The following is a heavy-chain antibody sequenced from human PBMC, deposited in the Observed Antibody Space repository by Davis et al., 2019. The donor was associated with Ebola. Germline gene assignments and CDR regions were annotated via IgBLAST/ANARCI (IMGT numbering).Heavy chain of an antibody. Sequence: GESLKISCVASEFTFSSYGMTWVRQAPGRGLDFVSGINDYGTRTHYADSVRGRFTISRDDSKNAVYLQMTSLRVEDTALYYCVKDRRGSYAFDIWGQGTMVTVSS. CDR1: EFTFSSYG. J-gene: IGHJ3*02. CDR3: VKDRRGSYAFDI. V-gene: IGHV3-64D*06. CDR2: INDYGTRT. D-gene: IGHD1-26*01.